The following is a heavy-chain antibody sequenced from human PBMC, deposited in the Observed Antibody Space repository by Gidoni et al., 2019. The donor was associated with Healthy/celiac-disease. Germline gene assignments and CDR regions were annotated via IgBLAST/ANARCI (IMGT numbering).Heavy chain of an antibody. V-gene: IGHV3-23*01. CDR1: GFPFSSYA. D-gene: IGHD3-3*01. CDR2: ISGSGGSA. Sequence: EVQLLESGGGLVQPGGSLRLSCAASGFPFSSYALGWVRQAPGKGLEWVSAISGSGGSANYADSVKGRFTVSRDNAKNTLYLQMNSLRAEDTAVYFCAKASYDFWSRYNPDYWGQGSLVTVSS. CDR3: AKASYDFWSRYNPDY. J-gene: IGHJ4*02.